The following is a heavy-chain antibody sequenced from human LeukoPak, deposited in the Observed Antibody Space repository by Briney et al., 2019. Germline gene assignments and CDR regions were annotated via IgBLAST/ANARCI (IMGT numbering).Heavy chain of an antibody. CDR1: GGSFSGYY. Sequence: SETLSLTCAVYGGSFSGYYWSWIRQPPGKGLELNGEINHSGSTNYNPSLKSRVTISVDTSKNQFSLKLSSVTAADTAVYYCARARGAYYGSGSYYPSSSYFDYWGQGTLVTVSS. J-gene: IGHJ4*02. V-gene: IGHV4-34*01. CDR2: INHSGST. D-gene: IGHD3-10*01. CDR3: ARARGAYYGSGSYYPSSSYFDY.